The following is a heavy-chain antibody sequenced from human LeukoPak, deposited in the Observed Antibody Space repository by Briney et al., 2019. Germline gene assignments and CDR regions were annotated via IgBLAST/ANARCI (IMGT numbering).Heavy chain of an antibody. Sequence: ASVKVSCKASGYTFTSYYMHWVRQAPGQGLEWMGRINPNNGDTNYAQKFPGRVTLTRDTSIGTAYMELSSLRSDDTAMYYCVREITRATTYFDSWGQGTLVTVSS. CDR2: INPNNGDT. V-gene: IGHV1-2*06. D-gene: IGHD1-26*01. J-gene: IGHJ4*02. CDR1: GYTFTSYY. CDR3: VREITRATTYFDS.